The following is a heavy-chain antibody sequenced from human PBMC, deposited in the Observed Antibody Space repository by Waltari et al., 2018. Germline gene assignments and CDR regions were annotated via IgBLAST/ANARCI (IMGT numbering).Heavy chain of an antibody. V-gene: IGHV4-39*07. J-gene: IGHJ5*02. Sequence: QLQLQESGPGLVKPSETLSLTCTVSGGSISSSSYYWGWIRQPPGKGLEWIGSIYYSGSTYYNPSLKSRVTISVDTSKNQFSLKLSSVTAADTAVYYCARRAAAGTSWFDPWGQGTLVTVSS. CDR1: GGSISSSSYY. D-gene: IGHD6-13*01. CDR3: ARRAAAGTSWFDP. CDR2: IYYSGST.